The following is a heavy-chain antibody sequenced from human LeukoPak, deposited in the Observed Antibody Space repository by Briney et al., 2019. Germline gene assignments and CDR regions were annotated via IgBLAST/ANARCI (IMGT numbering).Heavy chain of an antibody. D-gene: IGHD1-26*01. J-gene: IGHJ4*02. V-gene: IGHV1-2*02. Sequence: ASVKVSCKASGYTFTGYYMHWVRQAPGQGLEWMGWINPNSGGTNYAQKFQGRVTMTRDTSISTAYMELSRLRSDDTAVYYCAISDSAWDSAWFDYWGQGTLVTVSS. CDR1: GYTFTGYY. CDR2: INPNSGGT. CDR3: AISDSAWDSAWFDY.